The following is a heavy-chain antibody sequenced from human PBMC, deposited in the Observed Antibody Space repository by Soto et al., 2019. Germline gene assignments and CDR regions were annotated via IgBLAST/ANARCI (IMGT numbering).Heavy chain of an antibody. CDR3: ARDHRIAAYYYYGMDV. V-gene: IGHV3-30-3*01. D-gene: IGHD6-25*01. CDR2: ISYDGSNK. J-gene: IGHJ6*02. CDR1: GFTFSSYA. Sequence: QVQLVESGGGVVQPGRSLRLSCAASGFTFSSYAMHWVRQAPGKGLERVAVISYDGSNKYYADSVKGRFTISRDNSKNTLYLQMNSLRAEDTAVYYCARDHRIAAYYYYGMDVWGQGTTVTVSS.